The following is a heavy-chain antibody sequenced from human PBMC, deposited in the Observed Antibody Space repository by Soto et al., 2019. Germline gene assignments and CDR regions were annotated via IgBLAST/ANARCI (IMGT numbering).Heavy chain of an antibody. CDR1: GGSFSGYY. CDR3: AGGGYSGYDFFDY. V-gene: IGHV4-34*01. J-gene: IGHJ4*02. CDR2: FNHSGST. D-gene: IGHD5-12*01. Sequence: QVQLQQWGAGLLKPSETLSLTCAVYGGSFSGYYWSWIRQPPGKGLEWIGEFNHSGSTNYNPSLKSRVTISVDTSKNQFSLKVSSLTAADTAVYYCAGGGYSGYDFFDYWGQGTLVTVSS.